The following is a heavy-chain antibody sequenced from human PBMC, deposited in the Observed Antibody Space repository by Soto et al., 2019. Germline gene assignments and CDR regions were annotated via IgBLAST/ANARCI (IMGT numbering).Heavy chain of an antibody. CDR2: ISSDGSNN. J-gene: IGHJ4*02. CDR1: GFTFSSYA. CDR3: ARFKGWSGGSCYAYFDY. D-gene: IGHD2-15*01. V-gene: IGHV3-30-3*01. Sequence: QVQLVESGGGVVQPGRSLRLSCAASGFTFSSYAMHWVRQAPGKGLEWVAVISSDGSNNYYADSVKGRFTISRDNSKNTLYLQMNSLRAEDTALYYCARFKGWSGGSCYAYFDYWGQGTLVTVSS.